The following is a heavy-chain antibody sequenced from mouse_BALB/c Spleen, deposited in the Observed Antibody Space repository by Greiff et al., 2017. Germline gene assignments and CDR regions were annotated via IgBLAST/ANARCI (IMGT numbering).Heavy chain of an antibody. V-gene: IGHV1-7*01. CDR2: INPSTGYT. CDR1: GYTFTSYW. J-gene: IGHJ3*01. D-gene: IGHD2-2*01. Sequence: VQLQQSGAELAKPGASVKMSCKASGYTFTSYWMHWVKQRPGQGLEWIGYINPSTGYTEYNQKFKDKATLTADKSSSTAYMQLSSLTSEDSAVYYCARGLPAYWGQGTLVTVSA. CDR3: ARGLPAY.